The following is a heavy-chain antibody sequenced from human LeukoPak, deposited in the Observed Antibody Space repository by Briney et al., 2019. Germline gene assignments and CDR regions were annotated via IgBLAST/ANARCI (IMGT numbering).Heavy chain of an antibody. CDR1: GGTFSSCA. D-gene: IGHD3-3*01. J-gene: IGHJ5*02. V-gene: IGHV1-69*05. Sequence: GSSVKVSCKASGGTFSSCAISWVRQAPGQGLEWMGRIIPIFGTANYAQKFQGRVTITTDESTSTAYMELSSLRSEDTAVYYCARTSARFRGNWFDPWGQGTLVTVSS. CDR3: ARTSARFRGNWFDP. CDR2: IIPIFGTA.